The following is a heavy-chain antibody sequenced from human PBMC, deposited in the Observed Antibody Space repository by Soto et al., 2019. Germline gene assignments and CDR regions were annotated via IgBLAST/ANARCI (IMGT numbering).Heavy chain of an antibody. CDR3: ARLRIATNNYKWFDP. CDR2: IYVTGAV. D-gene: IGHD2-21*01. J-gene: IGHJ5*02. CDR1: GAALNSGNYY. Sequence: SETLSLTCSVSGAALNSGNYYWSWIRQVPGKGLEWIGHIYVTGAVDYNPSLRDRITIPQDTSERQFSLNLRLVTAADTAVYYCARLRIATNNYKWFDPWGQGTLDTV. V-gene: IGHV4-31*03.